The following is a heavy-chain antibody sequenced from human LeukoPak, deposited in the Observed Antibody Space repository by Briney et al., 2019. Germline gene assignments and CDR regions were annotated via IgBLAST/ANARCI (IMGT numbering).Heavy chain of an antibody. CDR2: IRTSGTNT. D-gene: IGHD4-11*01. J-gene: IGHJ4*02. V-gene: IGHV3-48*04. CDR1: GFTFSSFS. Sequence: GGSLRLSCAASGFTFSSFSMNWVRQAPGKGLEWVSYIRTSGTNTDYTGSVKGRFTISRDNAKNSLYLQMSSLRAEDTAVYYCRTTVTTATSYYDYWGQGTLVTVSS. CDR3: RTTVTTATSYYDY.